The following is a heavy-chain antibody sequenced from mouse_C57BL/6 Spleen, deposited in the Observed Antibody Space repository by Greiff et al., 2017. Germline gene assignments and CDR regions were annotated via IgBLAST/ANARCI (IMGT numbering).Heavy chain of an antibody. V-gene: IGHV1-55*01. CDR3: ARAHYDGFDY. J-gene: IGHJ2*01. CDR1: GYTFTSYW. Sequence: QVHVKQPGAELVKPGASVKMSCKASGYTFTSYWITWVKQRPGQGLEWIGDIYPGSGSTNYNEKFKSKATLTVDTSSSTAYMQLSSLTSEDSAVYYCARAHYDGFDYWGQGTTLTVSS. CDR2: IYPGSGST. D-gene: IGHD1-2*01.